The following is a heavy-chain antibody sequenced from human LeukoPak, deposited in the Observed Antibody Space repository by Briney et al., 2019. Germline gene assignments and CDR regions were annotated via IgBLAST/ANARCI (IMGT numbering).Heavy chain of an antibody. CDR3: ARGGGLDV. J-gene: IGHJ6*02. V-gene: IGHV3-7*03. Sequence: GGPLRLSCVASGFTFSSYCMNWARQAPGKGLEWVASINHNGNVNYYVDSVKGRFTISRDNAKNSLYLQMSNLRAEDTAVYFCARGGGLDVWGQGATVTVSS. CDR1: GFTFSSYC. D-gene: IGHD3-16*01. CDR2: INHNGNVN.